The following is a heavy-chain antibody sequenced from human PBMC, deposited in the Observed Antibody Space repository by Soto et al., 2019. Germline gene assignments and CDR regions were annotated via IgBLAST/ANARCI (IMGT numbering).Heavy chain of an antibody. V-gene: IGHV4-59*01. CDR1: GGSISSYY. CDR2: IYYSGST. D-gene: IGHD3-3*01. CDR3: ARARDSGGYDFWSGYLDFDY. J-gene: IGHJ4*02. Sequence: SETLSLTCTVSGGSISSYYWSWIRQPPGKGLEWIGYIYYSGSTNYNPSLKSRVTISVDTSKNQFSLKLSSVTAADTAVYYCARARDSGGYDFWSGYLDFDYWGQGTLVTVSS.